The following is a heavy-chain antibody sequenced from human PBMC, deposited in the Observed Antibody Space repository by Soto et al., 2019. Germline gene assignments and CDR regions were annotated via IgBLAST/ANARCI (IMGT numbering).Heavy chain of an antibody. CDR1: GFTFSSYW. CDR2: INSDGSST. Sequence: GGSLRLSCAASGFTFSSYWMHWVRQAPGKGLVWVSRINSDGSSTSYADSVKGRFTTSRDNAKNTLYLQMNSLRAEDTAVYYCARDSHDYYYGMDVWGQGTTVTVSS. CDR3: ARDSHDYYYGMDV. J-gene: IGHJ6*02. V-gene: IGHV3-74*01.